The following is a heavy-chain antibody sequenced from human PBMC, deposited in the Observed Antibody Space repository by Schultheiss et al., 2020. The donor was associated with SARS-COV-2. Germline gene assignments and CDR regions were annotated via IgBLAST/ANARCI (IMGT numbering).Heavy chain of an antibody. V-gene: IGHV4-59*01. Sequence: SQTLSLTCTVSSDSISNYYWSWIRQPPGKGLEWIGYIYYSGSTYYNPSLKSRVTISVDTSKNQFSLKLSSVTAADTAVYYCARAMYSSGWYDYWGQGTLVTVSS. CDR2: IYYSGST. CDR1: SDSISNYY. D-gene: IGHD6-19*01. J-gene: IGHJ4*02. CDR3: ARAMYSSGWYDY.